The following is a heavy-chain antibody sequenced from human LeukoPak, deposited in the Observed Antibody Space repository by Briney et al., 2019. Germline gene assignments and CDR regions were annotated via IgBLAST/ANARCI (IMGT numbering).Heavy chain of an antibody. CDR2: INHSGST. Sequence: PSETLSLTCTVSGGSISGYYWSWIRQPPGKGLEWIGEINHSGSTNYNPSLKSRVTISVDTSKNQFSLKLSSVTAADTAVYYCARRSITMVRGVTAYYYYYYMDVWGKGTTVTISS. V-gene: IGHV4-34*01. J-gene: IGHJ6*03. CDR1: GGSISGYY. D-gene: IGHD3-10*01. CDR3: ARRSITMVRGVTAYYYYYYMDV.